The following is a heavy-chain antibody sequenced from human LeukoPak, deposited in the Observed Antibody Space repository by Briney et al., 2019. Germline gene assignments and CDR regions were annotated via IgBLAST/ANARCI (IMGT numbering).Heavy chain of an antibody. CDR3: ASGYSSSWYRDY. CDR1: GFTFSSYG. J-gene: IGHJ4*02. Sequence: QTGGSLRLSCAASGFTFSSYGMHWVRQAPGKGLEWVAVISYDGSNKYYADSVKGRFTISRDNSKSTLYLQMNSLRAEDTAVYYCASGYSSSWYRDYWGQGTLVTVSS. CDR2: ISYDGSNK. D-gene: IGHD6-13*01. V-gene: IGHV3-30*03.